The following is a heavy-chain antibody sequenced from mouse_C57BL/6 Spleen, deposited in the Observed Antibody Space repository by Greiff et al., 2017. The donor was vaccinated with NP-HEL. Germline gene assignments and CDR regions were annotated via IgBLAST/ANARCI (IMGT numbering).Heavy chain of an antibody. CDR3: ARAEYYFDY. V-gene: IGHV1-64*01. J-gene: IGHJ2*01. CDR2: IHPNSGST. CDR1: GYTFTSYW. Sequence: QVQLKESGAELVKPGASVKLSCKASGYTFTSYWMHWVKQRPGQGLEWIGMIHPNSGSTNYNEKFKSKATLTVDKSSSTAYMQLSSLTSEDSAVYYCARAEYYFDYWGQGTTLTVSS.